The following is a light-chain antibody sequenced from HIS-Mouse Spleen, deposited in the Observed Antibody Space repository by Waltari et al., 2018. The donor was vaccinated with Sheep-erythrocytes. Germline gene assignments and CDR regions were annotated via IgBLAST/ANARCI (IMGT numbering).Light chain of an antibody. CDR2: GAS. CDR1: QSVSSN. Sequence: EIVMTQSPATLSVSPGERATLSCRASQSVSSNLAWYQQKPGQAPRLLIYGASTRATGIPARFSGSGSGTECTLTISSMQSEDFAVYYCQQYNNWPGFTFGPGTKVDIK. V-gene: IGKV3-15*01. J-gene: IGKJ3*01. CDR3: QQYNNWPGFT.